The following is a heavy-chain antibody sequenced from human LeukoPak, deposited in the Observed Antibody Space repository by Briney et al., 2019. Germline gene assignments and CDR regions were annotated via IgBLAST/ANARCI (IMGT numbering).Heavy chain of an antibody. CDR1: VGSISSYY. V-gene: IGHV4-59*01. D-gene: IGHD2-15*01. CDR2: IYYSGST. Sequence: SATLSLTCTVSVGSISSYYWSWIRQPPGKGLEWIGYIYYSGSTNYNPSLKSRVTISVDTSKNQFSLKLSSVTAADTAVYYCARVLRYCSGGNCYSGGLGYMDVWGKGTTVTISS. CDR3: ARVLRYCSGGNCYSGGLGYMDV. J-gene: IGHJ6*03.